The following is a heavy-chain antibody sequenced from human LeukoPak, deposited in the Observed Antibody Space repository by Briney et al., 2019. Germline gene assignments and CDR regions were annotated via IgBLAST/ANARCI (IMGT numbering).Heavy chain of an antibody. CDR3: ARVTATTGIRYFDY. Sequence: PSETLSLTCTVSGGSISSGGYYWSWIRQHPGKGLEWIGYIYYSGSTYYNPSLKSRVTISVDTSKNQFSLKLSSVTAADTAVYYCARVTATTGIRYFDYWGQGTLVTVSS. D-gene: IGHD6-13*01. CDR2: IYYSGST. J-gene: IGHJ4*02. CDR1: GGSISSGGYY. V-gene: IGHV4-31*03.